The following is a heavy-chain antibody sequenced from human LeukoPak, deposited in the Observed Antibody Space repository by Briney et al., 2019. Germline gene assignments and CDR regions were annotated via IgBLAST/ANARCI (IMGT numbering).Heavy chain of an antibody. CDR2: ISYGGTT. V-gene: IGHV4-39*01. CDR1: GGPISSSTYF. J-gene: IGHJ5*02. CDR3: ARHYGP. D-gene: IGHD3-10*01. Sequence: SEALSLTCSVSGGPISSSTYFWGWLRQPPGKGLEWLGSISYGGTTFYSPSLESRVTLSVDTSKSQISLRLTSVTAADTAVYYCARHYGPWGQGTLVTVSS.